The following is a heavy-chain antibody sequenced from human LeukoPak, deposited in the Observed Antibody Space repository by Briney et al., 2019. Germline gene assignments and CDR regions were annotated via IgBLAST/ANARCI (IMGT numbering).Heavy chain of an antibody. V-gene: IGHV3-23*01. Sequence: PGGSLRLSCAASGVTFSSYAMSWVRQAPGKGLEWVSAISASGGDTYYADSVKGRFTISRDNSKNTLFLQMNSLRAEDTAVYYCGKGERSDSGAYYYAFGGQGTPVTVSS. CDR1: GVTFSSYA. D-gene: IGHD3-22*01. CDR2: ISASGGDT. J-gene: IGHJ4*02. CDR3: GKGERSDSGAYYYAF.